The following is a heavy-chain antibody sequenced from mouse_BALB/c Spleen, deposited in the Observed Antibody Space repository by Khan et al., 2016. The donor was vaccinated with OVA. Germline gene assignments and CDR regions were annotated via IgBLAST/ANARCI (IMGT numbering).Heavy chain of an antibody. J-gene: IGHJ4*01. CDR2: IWGDGST. CDR3: ARAYYGNYRGAMDY. Sequence: QVQLKQSGPGLVAPSQSLSITCTVSGFSLNGYGVNWVRQPPGKGLEWLGMIWGDGSTDDCSALKNRLNLSNDNSKSQVFLKMNSLQTEETARYYCARAYYGNYRGAMDYWGQGTSVTVSS. CDR1: GFSLNGYG. D-gene: IGHD2-10*01. V-gene: IGHV2-6-7*01.